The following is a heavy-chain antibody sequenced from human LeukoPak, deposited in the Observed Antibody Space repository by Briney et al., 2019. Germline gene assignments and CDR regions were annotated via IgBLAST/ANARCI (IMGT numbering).Heavy chain of an antibody. Sequence: GGSLRLSCVASGFTFTNYAMSWVRQAPGKGLEWVSAIPGSDGSSYYADSVKGRFTISRDNSKNTLYLQVNSLRAEDTAVYYCAKWGDYDILTGYFVPDYWGQGTLVTVSS. CDR1: GFTFTNYA. CDR3: AKWGDYDILTGYFVPDY. CDR2: IPGSDGSS. V-gene: IGHV3-23*01. J-gene: IGHJ4*02. D-gene: IGHD3-9*01.